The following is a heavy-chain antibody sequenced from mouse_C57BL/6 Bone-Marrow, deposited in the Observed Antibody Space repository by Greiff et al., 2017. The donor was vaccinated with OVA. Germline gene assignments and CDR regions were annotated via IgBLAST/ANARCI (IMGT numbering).Heavy chain of an antibody. CDR2: IYYSGTI. D-gene: IGHD2-4*01. V-gene: IGHV3-5*01. Sequence: EVKLMESGPGLVKPSQTVFLTCTVTGISITTGNYRWSWIRQFPGNKLEWIGYIYYSGTITYTPSLTSRTTITREPSKNQFLLEMNSLTAEGTATYYCARSMITTRGVYAMDYWGQGTSVTVSS. J-gene: IGHJ4*01. CDR1: GISITTGNYR. CDR3: ARSMITTRGVYAMDY.